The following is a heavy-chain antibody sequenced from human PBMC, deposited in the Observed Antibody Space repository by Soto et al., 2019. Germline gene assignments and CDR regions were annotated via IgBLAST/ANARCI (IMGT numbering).Heavy chain of an antibody. CDR2: VSGSGGST. CDR3: AKSPLEYSSSWYYDY. D-gene: IGHD6-13*01. CDR1: GFTFSSYA. Sequence: GGSLRLSCAASGFTFSSYAMSWVRQAPGKGLEWVSAVSGSGGSTYYADSVKGRFTISRDNSKNTLYLQMNSLRAEDTAVYYCAKSPLEYSSSWYYDYWGQGTLVTVSS. J-gene: IGHJ4*02. V-gene: IGHV3-23*01.